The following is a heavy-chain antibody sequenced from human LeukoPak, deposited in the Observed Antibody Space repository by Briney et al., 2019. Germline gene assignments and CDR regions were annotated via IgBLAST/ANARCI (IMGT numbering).Heavy chain of an antibody. J-gene: IGHJ4*02. V-gene: IGHV3-23*01. D-gene: IGHD4-23*01. CDR2: ISCSGGST. CDR3: AKTDWGLSGGNEFDY. Sequence: SGGSLRLSCAASGFTFSSYAMSWVRQAPGKGLEWVSAISCSGGSTYYADSVNGRFTISRDNPKNPQYLQMNSLRAEDTAVYYCAKTDWGLSGGNEFDYWGQGTLVTVSS. CDR1: GFTFSSYA.